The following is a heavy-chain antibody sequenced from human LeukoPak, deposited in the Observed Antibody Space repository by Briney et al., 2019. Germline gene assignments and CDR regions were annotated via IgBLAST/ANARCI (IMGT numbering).Heavy chain of an antibody. J-gene: IGHJ3*01. V-gene: IGHV3-23*01. CDR1: GFTFSSYA. CDR2: ISGSGSNT. CDR3: AKTGDYFDSSGYYRPDAFDV. Sequence: GGSLRLSCAASGFTFSSYAMSWVRQAPGKGLEWVSAISGSGSNTYYADSVKGRFTISRDNSQNTLYLQMNSLRAEDTAVYYCAKTGDYFDSSGYYRPDAFDVWGRGTMVTVSS. D-gene: IGHD3-22*01.